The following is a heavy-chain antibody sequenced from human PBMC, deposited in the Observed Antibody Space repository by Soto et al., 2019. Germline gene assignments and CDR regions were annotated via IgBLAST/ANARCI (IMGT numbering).Heavy chain of an antibody. D-gene: IGHD5-12*01. J-gene: IGHJ5*02. V-gene: IGHV1-18*01. CDR2: ISAYNGNT. CDR3: ATVGYSGYDPLDWFDP. CDR1: GYTFTSYG. Sequence: ASVKVSCKASGYTFTSYGISWVRQAPGQGLEWMGRISAYNGNTNYAQKLQGRVTITTDTSTSTAYMELSSLRSEDTAVYYCATVGYSGYDPLDWFDPWGQGTLVTVSS.